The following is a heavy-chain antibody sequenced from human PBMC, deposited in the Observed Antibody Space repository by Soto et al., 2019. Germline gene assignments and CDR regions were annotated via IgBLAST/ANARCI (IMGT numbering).Heavy chain of an antibody. CDR1: GYTFTSYA. J-gene: IGHJ6*02. CDR3: ARGVAAAGTLYYYYYGMDV. V-gene: IGHV1-3*01. D-gene: IGHD6-13*01. Sequence: ASVKVSCKASGYTFTSYAMHWVRQAPGQRLEWMGRINAGNGKAKYAQKFQGRVTITTDTSTSTAYMELSSLRSEDTAVYYCARGVAAAGTLYYYYYGMDVWGQGTTVTVSS. CDR2: INAGNGKA.